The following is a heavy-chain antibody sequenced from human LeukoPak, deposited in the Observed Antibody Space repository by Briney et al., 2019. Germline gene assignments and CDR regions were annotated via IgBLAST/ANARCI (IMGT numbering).Heavy chain of an antibody. J-gene: IGHJ6*03. CDR1: GGSISSSSYY. Sequence: PSETLSLTCTVSGGSISSSSYYWGWIRQPPGKGLEWIGSFYYGGNTFYNSSLQSRVNIFVDMSKNQVSLKLISVTAADTAVYYCARQRXXXXYYXXXVWGRGTTVTVSS. V-gene: IGHV4-39*01. CDR3: ARQRXXXXYYXXXV. CDR2: FYYGGNT.